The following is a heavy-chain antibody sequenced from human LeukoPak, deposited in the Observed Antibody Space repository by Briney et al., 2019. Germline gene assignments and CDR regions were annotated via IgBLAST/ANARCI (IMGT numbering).Heavy chain of an antibody. V-gene: IGHV3-53*05. CDR1: GFSVSSNY. Sequence: GGSLRLSCAASGFSVSSNYMSWVRQAPGKGLEWVSVIYSDGSTYYADSVKGRFTITRDNSKNTLYLQMNSLRAEDTAVYYCARVPSDVPDYWGQGTLVTVSS. D-gene: IGHD2-21*01. J-gene: IGHJ4*02. CDR2: IYSDGST. CDR3: ARVPSDVPDY.